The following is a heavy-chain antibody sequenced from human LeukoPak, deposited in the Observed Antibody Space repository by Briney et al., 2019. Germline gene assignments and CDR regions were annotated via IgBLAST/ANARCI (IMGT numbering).Heavy chain of an antibody. CDR3: ARHVRGPYDRPRGWFDP. CDR2: INHSGIT. CDR1: GGSFSGYY. J-gene: IGHJ5*02. Sequence: SETLSLTCAVYGGSFSGYYWRWIRQPPGKGVEWIGEINHSGITSYNPSLKSRVTISVDTSKNQFSLKLSSATAADTAVYYCARHVRGPYDRPRGWFDPWGQGTLVTVSS. V-gene: IGHV4-34*01. D-gene: IGHD3-10*02.